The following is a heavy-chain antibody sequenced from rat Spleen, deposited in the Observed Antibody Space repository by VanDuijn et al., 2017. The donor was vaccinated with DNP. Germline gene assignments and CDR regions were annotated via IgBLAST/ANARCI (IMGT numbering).Heavy chain of an antibody. CDR2: INSAGST. V-gene: IGHV3-3*01. Sequence: VQLQESGPGLVKPSQSLSLTCSVTGYSITSCCRWTWIRKFPGHKLEWMGYINSAGSTTYNPSLKSRISITRDTSKNQFFLQLNSVTTEDTATYYCVRWVRALDYWGQGVMVTVSS. CDR3: VRWVRALDY. CDR1: GYSITSCCR. D-gene: IGHD4-1*01. J-gene: IGHJ2*01.